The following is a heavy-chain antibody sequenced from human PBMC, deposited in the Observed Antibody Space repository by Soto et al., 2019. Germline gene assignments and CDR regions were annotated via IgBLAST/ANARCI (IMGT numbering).Heavy chain of an antibody. CDR2: ISAYNGNT. Sequence: ASVKVSCKASGYTFTSYGISWVRQAPGQGLEWMGWISAYNGNTNYAQKLQGRVTMTTDTSTSTAYMELRSLRSDDTAVYYCARDVNRCSSTSCPPPDYYYYYGMDVWGQGTTVTVSS. V-gene: IGHV1-18*01. D-gene: IGHD2-2*01. J-gene: IGHJ6*02. CDR1: GYTFTSYG. CDR3: ARDVNRCSSTSCPPPDYYYYYGMDV.